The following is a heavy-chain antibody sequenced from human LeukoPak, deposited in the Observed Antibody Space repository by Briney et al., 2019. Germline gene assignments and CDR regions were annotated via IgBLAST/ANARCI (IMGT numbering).Heavy chain of an antibody. Sequence: GRSLRLSCAASGFTFDDYAMHWLRHAPGKGLEWVSGISWNSGSIGYADSVKGRFTISRDNAKNSLYLQMNSLRAEDTALYYCAKGGQWLVLSDYFDYWGQGTLVTVSS. J-gene: IGHJ4*02. V-gene: IGHV3-9*01. CDR2: ISWNSGSI. CDR1: GFTFDDYA. CDR3: AKGGQWLVLSDYFDY. D-gene: IGHD6-19*01.